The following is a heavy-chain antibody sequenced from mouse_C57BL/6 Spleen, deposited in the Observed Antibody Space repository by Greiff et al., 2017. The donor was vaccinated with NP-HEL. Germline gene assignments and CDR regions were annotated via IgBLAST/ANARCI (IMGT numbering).Heavy chain of an antibody. CDR1: GFTFTDYY. Sequence: EVKLVESGGGLVQPGGSLSLSCAASGFTFTDYYMSWVRQPPGKALEWLGFIRHKANGYTTEYSASVKGRFTISRDNSQSILYLQMNALRAEDSATYYCARYGLYYAMDDWGQGTSVTVSS. CDR2: IRHKANGYTT. D-gene: IGHD6-1*01. V-gene: IGHV7-3*01. CDR3: ARYGLYYAMDD. J-gene: IGHJ4*01.